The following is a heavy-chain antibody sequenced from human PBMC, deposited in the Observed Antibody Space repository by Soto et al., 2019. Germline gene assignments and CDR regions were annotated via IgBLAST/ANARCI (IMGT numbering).Heavy chain of an antibody. CDR3: ARDSHYDFWSGHTQDGMDV. D-gene: IGHD3-3*01. CDR2: IYSGGST. Sequence: GGSLRLSCAASGFTVSSNYMSRVRQAPGKGLEWVSVIYSGGSTYYADSVKGRFTISRDNSKNTLYLQMNSLRVEDTAVYYCARDSHYDFWSGHTQDGMDVWGQGTTVTVSS. CDR1: GFTVSSNY. J-gene: IGHJ6*02. V-gene: IGHV3-53*01.